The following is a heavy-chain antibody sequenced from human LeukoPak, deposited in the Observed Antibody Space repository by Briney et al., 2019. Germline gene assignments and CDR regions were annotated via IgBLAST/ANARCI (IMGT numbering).Heavy chain of an antibody. J-gene: IGHJ5*02. D-gene: IGHD2-2*01. CDR3: AKDSLVVPAARVGWFDP. CDR1: GFTFSSYA. Sequence: GGSLRLSCAASGFTFSSYAMSWVRQAPGKGLEWVSAISRSGGSTYYADSVKGRFTISRDNSKNTLYLQMNSLRAEDTAVYYCAKDSLVVPAARVGWFDPWGQGTLVTVSS. CDR2: ISRSGGST. V-gene: IGHV3-23*01.